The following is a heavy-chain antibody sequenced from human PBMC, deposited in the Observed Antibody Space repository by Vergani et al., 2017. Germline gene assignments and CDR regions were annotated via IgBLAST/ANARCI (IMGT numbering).Heavy chain of an antibody. CDR3: ARLLGYCSSTSCYGAFDI. V-gene: IGHV4-59*01. D-gene: IGHD2-2*01. Sequence: QVQLQESGPGLVKPSETLSLTCTVSGGCISSYYWSWIRQPPGKGLEWIGYIYYSGSTNYNPSLKSRVPISVDTSKNQFSLKLSSVTAADTAVYYCARLLGYCSSTSCYGAFDIWGQGTMVTVSS. CDR1: GGCISSYY. J-gene: IGHJ3*02. CDR2: IYYSGST.